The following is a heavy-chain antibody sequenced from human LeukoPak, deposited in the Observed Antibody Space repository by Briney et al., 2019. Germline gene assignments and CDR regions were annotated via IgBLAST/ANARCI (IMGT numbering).Heavy chain of an antibody. CDR2: ISSSSSYI. Sequence: GGSLRLSCAASGFTFSSYSMNWVRQAPGKGLEWVSSISSSSSYIYYADSVKGRFTISRDNAKSSLYLQMNSLRAEDTAVYYCARDGRGWFGEFQYYYYMDVWGKGTTVTVSS. D-gene: IGHD3-10*01. CDR3: ARDGRGWFGEFQYYYYMDV. CDR1: GFTFSSYS. J-gene: IGHJ6*03. V-gene: IGHV3-21*01.